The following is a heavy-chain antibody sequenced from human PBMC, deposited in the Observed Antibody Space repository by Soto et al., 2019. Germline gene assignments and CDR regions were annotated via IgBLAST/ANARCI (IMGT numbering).Heavy chain of an antibody. CDR2: IYTSGST. CDR3: ARTFQRGNWFDP. J-gene: IGHJ5*02. Sequence: SETLSLTCTVSGGSISSYYWSWIRQPAGKGLEWIGRIYTSGSTNYNPSLKSRVTMSVDTSKNQFSLKLSPVTAADTAVYYCARTFQRGNWFDPWGQGTLVTVSS. D-gene: IGHD1-1*01. V-gene: IGHV4-4*07. CDR1: GGSISSYY.